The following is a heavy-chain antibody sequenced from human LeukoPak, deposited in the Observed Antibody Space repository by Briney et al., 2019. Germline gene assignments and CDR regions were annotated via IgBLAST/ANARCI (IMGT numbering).Heavy chain of an antibody. CDR3: ARDSPRKYCSTTACYMDAFDL. D-gene: IGHD2-2*02. J-gene: IGHJ3*01. CDR1: GFTFGDHY. Sequence: GGSLRLSCVASGFTFGDHYMSWIRQAPGKGLDWVSYMDSSGRTIFYADSVKGRFTISRDNAKNSLYLQMNNLRAEDTAVYYCARDSPRKYCSTTACYMDAFDLWGQGTMVTVSS. V-gene: IGHV3-11*04. CDR2: MDSSGRTI.